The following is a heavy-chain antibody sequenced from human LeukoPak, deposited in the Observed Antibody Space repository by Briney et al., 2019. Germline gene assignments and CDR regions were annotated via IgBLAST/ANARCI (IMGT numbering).Heavy chain of an antibody. D-gene: IGHD5-18*01. CDR2: ISWNSGTI. Sequence: GTSLSLSCAPSGFNSDDYAIRWVRQAPEGGRGWGSGISWNSGTIGYADSVKGRFTTSKNNAKTSLYLQSKSLTAEDTALYFCTTDMSSYVFAGDFDFWGEGTLVTVSS. V-gene: IGHV3-9*02. CDR3: TTDMSSYVFAGDFDF. CDR1: GFNSDDYA. J-gene: IGHJ4*02.